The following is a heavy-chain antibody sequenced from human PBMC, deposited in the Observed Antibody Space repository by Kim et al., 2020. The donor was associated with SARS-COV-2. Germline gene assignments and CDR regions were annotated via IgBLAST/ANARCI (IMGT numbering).Heavy chain of an antibody. CDR2: IYHSGST. D-gene: IGHD1-7*01. Sequence: SETLSLTCAVSGGSISSGGYSWSWIRQPPGKGLEWIGYIYHSGSTYYNPSLKSRVTISVDRSKNQFSLKLSSVTAADTAVYYCARGQGGTGTRVRQNPNNWFDPWGQGTLVTVSS. V-gene: IGHV4-30-2*01. CDR1: GGSISSGGYS. J-gene: IGHJ5*02. CDR3: ARGQGGTGTRVRQNPNNWFDP.